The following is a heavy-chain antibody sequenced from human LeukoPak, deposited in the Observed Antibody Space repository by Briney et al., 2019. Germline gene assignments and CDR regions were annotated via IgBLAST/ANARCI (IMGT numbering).Heavy chain of an antibody. CDR3: AKGHCTNGICWLD. Sequence: PGGSLRLSCAASGFTFSSYGMHWVRQAPGKGLEWVAFIRYDGSNKYYADSVKGRFTISRDNSKNTLYLQMNSLRAEDTAVYYCAKGHCTNGICWLDWGQGTLVTVSS. D-gene: IGHD2-8*01. J-gene: IGHJ4*02. CDR1: GFTFSSYG. CDR2: IRYDGSNK. V-gene: IGHV3-30*02.